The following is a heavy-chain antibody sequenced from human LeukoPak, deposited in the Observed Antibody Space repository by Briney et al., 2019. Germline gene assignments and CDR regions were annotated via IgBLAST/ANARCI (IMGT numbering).Heavy chain of an antibody. V-gene: IGHV1-2*06. CDR1: GYTFTGYY. J-gene: IGHJ6*02. Sequence: ASVKVSCKASGYTFTGYYMHWVRQAPGQGLEWMGRINPNSGGTNYAQKFQGRVTMTRDTSISTAYMELSRLRSDDTAVYYCASGYSYGDYYYYGMDVWGQGTAVTVSS. CDR3: ASGYSYGDYYYYGMDV. CDR2: INPNSGGT. D-gene: IGHD5-18*01.